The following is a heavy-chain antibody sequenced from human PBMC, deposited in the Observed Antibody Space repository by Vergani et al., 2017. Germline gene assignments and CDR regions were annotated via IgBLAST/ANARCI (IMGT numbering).Heavy chain of an antibody. J-gene: IGHJ4*02. D-gene: IGHD3-9*01. CDR3: ARGDYGILTGYRY. V-gene: IGHV1-46*03. CDR2: INPSGGHT. CDR1: GYTFSTYY. Sequence: QVQVVQSGAEVKKPGASVKVSCKTSGYTFSTYYMHWVRQAPGQGLEWMGIINPSGGHTNYAQKFQGRVTMTRDTSTSTVDMELSSLRSEDTAIYYCARGDYGILTGYRYWGQGTLVTVSA.